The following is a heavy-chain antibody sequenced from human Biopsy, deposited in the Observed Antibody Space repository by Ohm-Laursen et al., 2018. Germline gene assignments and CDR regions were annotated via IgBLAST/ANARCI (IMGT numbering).Heavy chain of an antibody. CDR1: GGTFSNYA. CDR3: ATPFQYYDSWGGYPPFDH. J-gene: IGHJ4*02. CDR2: IIAVSGLV. V-gene: IGHV1-69*10. D-gene: IGHD3-3*01. Sequence: VASVKVSCKASGGTFSNYAISWVRQAPGEGLEWMGGIIAVSGLVNYAPKFQGRVSITADKSTTTAYMELGNLKSEDTAVYYCATPFQYYDSWGGYPPFDHWGQGTLVTVSS.